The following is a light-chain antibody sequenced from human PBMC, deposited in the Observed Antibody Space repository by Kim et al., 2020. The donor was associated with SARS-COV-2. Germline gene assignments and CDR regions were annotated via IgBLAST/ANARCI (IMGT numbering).Light chain of an antibody. CDR1: SLRSYY. V-gene: IGLV3-19*01. J-gene: IGLJ3*02. CDR2: GKN. Sequence: SSELTQDPAVSVALGQTVRITCQGDSLRSYYATWYQQKPGQAPRVVIYGKNNRPSGIPDRFSGSSSGNTASLTITGTQAGDEADYYCNSRGSNADEVFVG. CDR3: NSRGSNADEV.